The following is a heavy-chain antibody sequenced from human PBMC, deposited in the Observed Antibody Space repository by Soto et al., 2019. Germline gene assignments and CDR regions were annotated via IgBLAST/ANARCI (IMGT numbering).Heavy chain of an antibody. J-gene: IGHJ6*02. Sequence: PGGSLRLSCTASGFTFSSYWMSWVRQAPGKGLEWGANTKQAGSEKYYVDSVKGRFTISRDNAKNSLYLQINSLRAEDTAVYYCARDLSEGRDGYNGYYYSGMDVWGQGTTVTVSS. CDR2: TKQAGSEK. D-gene: IGHD5-12*01. V-gene: IGHV3-7*01. CDR1: GFTFSSYW. CDR3: ARDLSEGRDGYNGYYYSGMDV.